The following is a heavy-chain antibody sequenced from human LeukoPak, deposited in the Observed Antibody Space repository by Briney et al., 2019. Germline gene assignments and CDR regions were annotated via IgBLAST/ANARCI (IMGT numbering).Heavy chain of an antibody. V-gene: IGHV4-34*01. CDR3: AVGITILGVAASFDS. D-gene: IGHD3-3*01. CDR1: GASYNAYY. J-gene: IGHJ4*02. CDR2: IDHRGTA. Sequence: SETLSLNCAVYGASYNAYYWSWIRQPPGKGLELIGDIDHRGTATYNPSLKSRLTISADASKNQFSLKLNSVTDADTAVYYCAVGITILGVAASFDSWGQGNLVIVSS.